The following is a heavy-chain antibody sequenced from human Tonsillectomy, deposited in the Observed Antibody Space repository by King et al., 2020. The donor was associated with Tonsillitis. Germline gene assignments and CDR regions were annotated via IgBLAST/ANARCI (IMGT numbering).Heavy chain of an antibody. Sequence: EVQLVESGGGLVQPGGSLRLSCAASGFTFSSYAMSWVRQAPGKGLEWVSAISGSGGSTYYADSVKGRFTISRDNSKNTLYLQMNSLRAEDTAVYYCAKGGTGSGSYWVDYYYYYMDVWGKGTTVTVSS. CDR1: GFTFSSYA. D-gene: IGHD3-10*01. V-gene: IGHV3-23*04. CDR3: AKGGTGSGSYWVDYYYYYMDV. CDR2: ISGSGGST. J-gene: IGHJ6*03.